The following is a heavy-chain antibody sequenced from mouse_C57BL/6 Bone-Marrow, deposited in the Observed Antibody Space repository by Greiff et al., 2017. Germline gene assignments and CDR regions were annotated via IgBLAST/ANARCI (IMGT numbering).Heavy chain of an antibody. V-gene: IGHV5-17*01. D-gene: IGHD2-4*01. CDR1: GFTFSDYG. CDR2: ISSGSSTI. CDR3: AIYYDYPFAY. J-gene: IGHJ3*01. Sequence: EVQRVESGGGLVKPGGSLKLSCAASGFTFSDYGMHWVRQAPEKGLEWVAYISSGSSTIYYADTVKGRFPISRDNAKNTLFLQMTSLRSEDTAMYYCAIYYDYPFAYWGQGTLVTVSA.